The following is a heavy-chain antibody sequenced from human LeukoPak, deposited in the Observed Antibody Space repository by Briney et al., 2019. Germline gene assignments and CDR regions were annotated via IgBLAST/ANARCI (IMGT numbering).Heavy chain of an antibody. V-gene: IGHV4-59*08. Sequence: SETLSLTCTVSGGSISSYYWSWIRQPPGKGLEWIGYIYYSGSTNYNPSLKGRVTISVDTSKNQFSLKLSSVTAADTAVYYCARHILTGYYHGNFDYWGQGTLVTVSS. J-gene: IGHJ4*02. CDR1: GGSISSYY. D-gene: IGHD3-9*01. CDR2: IYYSGST. CDR3: ARHILTGYYHGNFDY.